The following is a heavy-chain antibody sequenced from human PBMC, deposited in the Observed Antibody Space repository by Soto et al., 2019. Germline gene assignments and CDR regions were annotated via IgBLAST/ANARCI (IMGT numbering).Heavy chain of an antibody. V-gene: IGHV3-49*05. D-gene: IGHD1-26*01. J-gene: IGHJ6*02. CDR3: TRDERWGGKYYYYGMDV. Sequence: EVQLVESGGGLVKPGRSLRLSCTASGFTFGDYAMSWFRQAPGKGLEGVGFIRSKAYGGTTEYAASVKGRFTISRDDSKSIAYLQMNSLKTEDTAVYYCTRDERWGGKYYYYGMDVWGQGTTVTVSS. CDR2: IRSKAYGGTT. CDR1: GFTFGDYA.